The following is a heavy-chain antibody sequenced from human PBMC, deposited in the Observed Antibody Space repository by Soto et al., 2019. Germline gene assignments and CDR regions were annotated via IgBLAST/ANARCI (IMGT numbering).Heavy chain of an antibody. CDR3: AAELGFGKLSVV. V-gene: IGHV1-69*01. Sequence: QVQVVQSGVEVRRPGSSVRVSCKASGDTFKNCVISWVRQAPGQGLEWMGGIIPLFGTTDFAQRVQGRLTITTDESTTTAYMDLSMLRSEDTATYYCAAELGFGKLSVVWGQGTKVIVSS. J-gene: IGHJ6*02. D-gene: IGHD3-10*01. CDR1: GDTFKNCV. CDR2: IIPLFGTT.